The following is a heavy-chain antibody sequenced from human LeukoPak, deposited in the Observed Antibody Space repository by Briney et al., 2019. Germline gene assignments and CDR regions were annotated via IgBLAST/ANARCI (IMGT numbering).Heavy chain of an antibody. D-gene: IGHD2-15*01. CDR1: GGSISSYY. J-gene: IGHJ4*02. Sequence: SETLSLTCTVSGGSISSYYWSWVRQPPGRGPEYIGYIYYTGSTNYNPSLKSRVTISLDTSKSQFSLKLTSVTAADTAVYYCVSFRTDEAAFDHWGQGTLVTVSS. V-gene: IGHV4-59*01. CDR3: VSFRTDEAAFDH. CDR2: IYYTGST.